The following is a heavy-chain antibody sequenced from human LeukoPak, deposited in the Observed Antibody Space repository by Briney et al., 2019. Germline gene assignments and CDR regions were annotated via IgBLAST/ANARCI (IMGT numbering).Heavy chain of an antibody. CDR2: INHSGTT. CDR3: ARGPYGLDF. Sequence: SETLSLTCTVYGGSLSGYFWNWIRQSPGKGLQWMGEINHSGTTNYNPSLESRLTLSLDTSKNLFSLNPRSVAAADAAVYFCARGPYGLDFWGQGTTVIVSS. J-gene: IGHJ6*02. CDR1: GGSLSGYF. V-gene: IGHV4-34*01.